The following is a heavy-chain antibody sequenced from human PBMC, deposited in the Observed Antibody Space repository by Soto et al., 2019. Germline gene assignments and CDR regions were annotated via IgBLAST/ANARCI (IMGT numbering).Heavy chain of an antibody. Sequence: KTSETLSLTCAVYGGSFNTFYWNGVRQPPGKGLEWIGEIHHSGSTNYNPSLTSRLTISVDTSKNQFSLQLSSVTAADTAVYYCAREDRYCSSTSCKYAMDVWGQGTTVTVSS. D-gene: IGHD2-2*01. CDR3: AREDRYCSSTSCKYAMDV. CDR2: IHHSGST. V-gene: IGHV4-34*01. CDR1: GGSFNTFY. J-gene: IGHJ6*02.